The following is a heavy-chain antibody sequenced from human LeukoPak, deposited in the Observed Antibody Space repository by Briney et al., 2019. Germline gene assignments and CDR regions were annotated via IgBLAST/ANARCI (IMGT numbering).Heavy chain of an antibody. V-gene: IGHV1-2*02. CDR2: INPNSSGT. J-gene: IGHJ4*02. D-gene: IGHD3-22*01. CDR1: GYTFTGYY. Sequence: ASVKVSCKASGYTFTGYYMHWVRQAPGQGLEWMGWINPNSSGTNYAQKFQGRVTMTRDTSISTAYMELSRLRSDDTAVYYCARGYYYDSSGPHFDYWGQGTLVTVSS. CDR3: ARGYYYDSSGPHFDY.